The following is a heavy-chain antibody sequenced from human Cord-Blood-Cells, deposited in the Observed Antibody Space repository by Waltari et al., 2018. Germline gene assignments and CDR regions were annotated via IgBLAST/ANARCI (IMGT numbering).Heavy chain of an antibody. J-gene: IGHJ4*02. CDR3: ASGSRYSGSY. Sequence: QVQLQQWGAGLLKPSETLSLTCAVYGGSFSGYYWSWIRQPPGKGLEWIGEINHSGSTNYNPSLNSRVTISVDTSKTQFSLKLSSVTAADTAVYYCASGSRYSGSYWGQGTLVTVSS. CDR2: INHSGST. D-gene: IGHD1-26*01. CDR1: GGSFSGYY. V-gene: IGHV4-34*01.